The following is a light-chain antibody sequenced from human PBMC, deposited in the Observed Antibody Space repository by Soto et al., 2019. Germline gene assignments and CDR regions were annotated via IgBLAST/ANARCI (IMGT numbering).Light chain of an antibody. V-gene: IGKV3-20*01. CDR2: DVS. J-gene: IGKJ1*01. Sequence: EIVLTQSPGTLSLSPGERATLSCRASQRVTGASQTVAFLAWYQQKPGQTPRLLIHDVSRRAIGIPDRFSGSGSGTDFTLTISGLEPEDFAVYYCQQYGDSPRTFGQGTKVEIK. CDR1: QRVTGASQTVAF. CDR3: QQYGDSPRT.